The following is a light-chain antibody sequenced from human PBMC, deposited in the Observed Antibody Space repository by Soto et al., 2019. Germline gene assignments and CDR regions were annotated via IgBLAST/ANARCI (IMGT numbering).Light chain of an antibody. CDR3: QHYNSYPYT. V-gene: IGKV1-5*03. CDR1: QSVSRW. CDR2: KAS. Sequence: DIQMTQSPSALSASVGDRVTITCRASQSVSRWVAWYQQKPGKAPKLLIYKASSLDSGVPSRFSGSGSETEFTLTISSLQPDDFATYYCQHYNSYPYTLGQGTKLEIK. J-gene: IGKJ2*01.